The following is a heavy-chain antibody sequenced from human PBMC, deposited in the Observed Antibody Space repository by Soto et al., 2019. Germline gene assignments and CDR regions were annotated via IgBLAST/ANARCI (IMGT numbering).Heavy chain of an antibody. D-gene: IGHD3-16*01. CDR1: GYTFTSYG. Sequence: QVQLVQSGAEVKKPGASVKVSCKASGYTFTSYGISWVRQAPGQGLEWMGWISVYSGNTNYAQKVQGRVTMTTDTXXSTADRERRSLRSDDTAVYYCARDMGGYPWDWFGPWGQGTLVTVSS. V-gene: IGHV1-18*01. CDR2: ISVYSGNT. J-gene: IGHJ5*02. CDR3: ARDMGGYPWDWFGP.